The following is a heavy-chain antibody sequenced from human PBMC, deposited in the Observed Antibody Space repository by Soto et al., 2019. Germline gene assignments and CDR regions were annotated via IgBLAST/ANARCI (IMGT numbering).Heavy chain of an antibody. J-gene: IGHJ4*02. Sequence: AVTVSCRASRGTFSRYALSWVRQAPGRGREWMGGILHICGAAHHARKDQGRVTIAADESASTAYRELSSLRSEDTAGYYCARASYGACVHWGQGTLGTVSS. V-gene: IGHV1-69*01. CDR1: RGTFSRYA. CDR2: ILHICGAA. CDR3: ARASYGACVH. D-gene: IGHD4-17*01.